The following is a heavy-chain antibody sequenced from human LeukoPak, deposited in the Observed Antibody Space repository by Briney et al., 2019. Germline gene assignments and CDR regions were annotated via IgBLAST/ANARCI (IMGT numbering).Heavy chain of an antibody. Sequence: GGSLRLSCAASGFTVSSNYMSWVRQAPGKGLEWVSGINWNGGSTGYADSVKGRFTISRDNAKNSLYLQMNSLRAEDTALYYCARAPYGRYYFDYWGQGTLVTVSS. D-gene: IGHD3-10*01. CDR3: ARAPYGRYYFDY. V-gene: IGHV3-20*04. CDR1: GFTVSSNY. J-gene: IGHJ4*02. CDR2: INWNGGST.